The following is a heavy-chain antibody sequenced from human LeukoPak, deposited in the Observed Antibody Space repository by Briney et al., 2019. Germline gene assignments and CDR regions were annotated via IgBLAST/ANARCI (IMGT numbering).Heavy chain of an antibody. V-gene: IGHV3-30*12. CDR2: ISYDGSNK. D-gene: IGHD2-15*01. CDR1: GFTFSSYG. J-gene: IGHJ6*02. CDR3: ARLGYCSGGSCYENEYYYYYGMDV. Sequence: PGGSLRLSCAASGFTFSSYGMHWVRQAPGKGLEWVAVISYDGSNKYYADSVKGRFTISRDNSKNSLYLQMNSLRAEDTAVYYCARLGYCSGGSCYENEYYYYYGMDVWGQGTTVTVSS.